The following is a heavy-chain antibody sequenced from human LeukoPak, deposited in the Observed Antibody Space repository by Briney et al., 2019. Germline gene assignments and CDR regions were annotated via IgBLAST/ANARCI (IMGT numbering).Heavy chain of an antibody. CDR3: AKDLGWELPAEAY. Sequence: PGGSLRLSCVASGFTFKNYVMNWVRQAPGKGLEWLATIYGRGVSISYADSVKGRFTISRDNSNNPLYLQMNSLRAEDTAMYYCAKDLGWELPAEAYWGQGILVTVSS. V-gene: IGHV3-23*01. J-gene: IGHJ4*02. CDR2: IYGRGVSI. D-gene: IGHD1-26*01. CDR1: GFTFKNYV.